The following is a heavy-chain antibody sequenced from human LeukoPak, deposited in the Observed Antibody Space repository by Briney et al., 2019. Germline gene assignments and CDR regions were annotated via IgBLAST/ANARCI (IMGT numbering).Heavy chain of an antibody. Sequence: PSDTLSLTCTVSGGSISTWSYYWGWLRQTPGKGLEWIGSIYYSGNTDYNPSLKSRVTMSVDTSKNHFSLNLTSVTAAETGVYYCARHWGVATLRIRPGWYFDLWGRGTLVSVSS. J-gene: IGHJ2*01. CDR2: IYYSGNT. CDR3: ARHWGVATLRIRPGWYFDL. V-gene: IGHV4-39*01. D-gene: IGHD5-12*01. CDR1: GGSISTWSYY.